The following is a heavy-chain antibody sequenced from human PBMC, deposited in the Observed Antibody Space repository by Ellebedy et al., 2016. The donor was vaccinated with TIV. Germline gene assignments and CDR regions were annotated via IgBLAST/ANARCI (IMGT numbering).Heavy chain of an antibody. CDR2: ISYDGSNK. J-gene: IGHJ4*02. Sequence: GESLKISCAASGFTFSSYAMHWVRQAPGKGLEWVAVISYDGSNKYYADPVKGRFTISRDNSKNTLYLQMNSLRAEDTAVYYCARDRYGYGQIDYWGQGTLVTVSS. V-gene: IGHV3-30-3*01. CDR3: ARDRYGYGQIDY. CDR1: GFTFSSYA. D-gene: IGHD5-18*01.